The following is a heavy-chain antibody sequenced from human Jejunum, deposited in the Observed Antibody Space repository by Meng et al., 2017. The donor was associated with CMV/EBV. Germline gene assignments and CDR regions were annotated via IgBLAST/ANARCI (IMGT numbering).Heavy chain of an antibody. CDR2: IFHSGAT. Sequence: TLSLTCVVSGGSLIGTNWWNWVRQPPGGGLEWIGEIFHSGATNLNPSLKSRVTISIDNSKNQFSLKLTSVTAADTAVYFCGDPPAGYWGQGVLVTVYS. CDR3: GDPPAGY. CDR1: GGSLIGTNW. J-gene: IGHJ4*02. V-gene: IGHV4-4*01.